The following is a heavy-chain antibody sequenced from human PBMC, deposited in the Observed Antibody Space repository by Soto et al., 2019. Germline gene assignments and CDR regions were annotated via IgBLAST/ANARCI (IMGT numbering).Heavy chain of an antibody. CDR3: GVATITGYYYYGMDV. J-gene: IGHJ6*02. CDR2: INSDGSST. Sequence: PGGSLRLSCAGSGFTFSSYWMVWVRQAPGKGLVWVSRINSDGSSTRYADSVKGRFTISRDNAKNTLHLQMNSLRAEDTAVYYCGVATITGYYYYGMDVWGQGTTVTVSS. CDR1: GFTFSSYW. V-gene: IGHV3-74*01. D-gene: IGHD5-12*01.